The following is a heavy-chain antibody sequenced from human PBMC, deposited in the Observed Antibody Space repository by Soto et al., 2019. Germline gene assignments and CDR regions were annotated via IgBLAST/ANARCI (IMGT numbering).Heavy chain of an antibody. D-gene: IGHD1-26*01. Sequence: QVQLQESGPRLVEASQTLSLTCTVSNGSITSSGYYWSWIRQPPGKRLEWIGYIYHSGSTFYSPSLQSRLTMSVDTSKTHFSLTLSSVTAADTAVYHCARMSGTYYVPDYWGQGTLVTVSS. J-gene: IGHJ4*02. CDR3: ARMSGTYYVPDY. CDR2: IYHSGST. V-gene: IGHV4-31*03. CDR1: NGSITSSGYY.